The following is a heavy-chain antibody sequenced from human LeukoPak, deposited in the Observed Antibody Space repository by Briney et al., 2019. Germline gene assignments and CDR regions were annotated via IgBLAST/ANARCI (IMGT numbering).Heavy chain of an antibody. CDR2: ISYDGSNK. V-gene: IGHV3-30*18. CDR3: AKGGYSSGWTDFDY. Sequence: GGSLRLSCAASGFTFSSYGMHWVRQAPGKGLEWVAVISYDGSNKYYADSVKGRFTISRDNSKNTLYPQMNSLRAEDTAVYYCAKGGYSSGWTDFDYWGQGTLVTVSS. J-gene: IGHJ4*02. CDR1: GFTFSSYG. D-gene: IGHD6-19*01.